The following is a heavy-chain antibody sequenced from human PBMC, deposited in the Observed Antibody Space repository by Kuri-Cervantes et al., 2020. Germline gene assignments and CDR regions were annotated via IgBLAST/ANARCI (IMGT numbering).Heavy chain of an antibody. CDR2: INHSGST. D-gene: IGHD2-2*01. V-gene: IGHV4-34*01. J-gene: IGHJ5*02. Sequence: ESLKISCAVYGGSFSGYYWSWIRQPPGKGLEWIGEINHSGSTNYNPSLKSRVTISVDTSKNQSSLKLSSVTAADTAVYYCASSRRIVVVPAARRYNWFDPWGQGTLVTVSS. CDR1: GGSFSGYY. CDR3: ASSRRIVVVPAARRYNWFDP.